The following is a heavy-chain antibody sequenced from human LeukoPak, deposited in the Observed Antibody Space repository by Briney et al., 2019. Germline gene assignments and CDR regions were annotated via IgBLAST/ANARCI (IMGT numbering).Heavy chain of an antibody. D-gene: IGHD3-16*01. CDR2: INPSGGST. V-gene: IGHV1-46*01. CDR3: ARGGLTAEHAFDI. Sequence: ASVKVSCKASGYTFTSYYMHWVRQAPGQGLEWMGIINPSGGSTSYAQKFQGRVTMTTDTSTSTVYMQLSSLRSEDTAVYYCARGGLTAEHAFDIWGQGTMVTVSS. J-gene: IGHJ3*02. CDR1: GYTFTSYY.